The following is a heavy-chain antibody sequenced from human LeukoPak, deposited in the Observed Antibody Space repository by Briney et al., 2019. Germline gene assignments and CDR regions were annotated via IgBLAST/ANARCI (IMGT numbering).Heavy chain of an antibody. D-gene: IGHD1-26*01. CDR1: GGSISSGDYY. Sequence: SETLSLTCTVSGGSISSGDYYWSWIRQPPGKGLEWIGYIYYSGSTYYNPSLKSRVTISVDTSKNQFSLKLSSVTAADTAVYYCARDRPKVGATDYWAREPWSPSPQ. V-gene: IGHV4-30-4*01. J-gene: IGHJ4*02. CDR3: ARDRPKVGATDY. CDR2: IYYSGST.